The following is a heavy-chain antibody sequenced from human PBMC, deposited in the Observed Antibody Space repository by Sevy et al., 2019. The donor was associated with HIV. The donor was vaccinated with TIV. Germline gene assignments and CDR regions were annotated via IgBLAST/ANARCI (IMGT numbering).Heavy chain of an antibody. CDR1: GFTLSRDW. CDR2: IKQDGSEK. CDR3: ARDDGNHDY. J-gene: IGHJ4*02. V-gene: IGHV3-7*01. Sequence: AGSLRLSCAASGFTLSRDWMSWVHQAPGKGLEWVANIKQDGSEKYYVDSVKGRFTIYRVNAKSSLYLQMNSLRAEDTAVYYCARDDGNHDYWGQGTLVTISS.